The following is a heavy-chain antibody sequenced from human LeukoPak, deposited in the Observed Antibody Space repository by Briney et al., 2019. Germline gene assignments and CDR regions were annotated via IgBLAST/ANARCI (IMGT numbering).Heavy chain of an antibody. J-gene: IGHJ6*03. CDR1: GGSISSYY. V-gene: IGHV4-4*07. CDR2: IYTSGST. Sequence: LETLSLTCTVSGGSISSYYWSWIRQPAGKGLEWIGRIYTSGSTNYNPSLKSRVTMSVDTSKNQFSLKLSSVTAADTAVYYCAREGPQLLYAYYYYYMDVWGKGTTVTVSS. D-gene: IGHD2-2*02. CDR3: AREGPQLLYAYYYYYMDV.